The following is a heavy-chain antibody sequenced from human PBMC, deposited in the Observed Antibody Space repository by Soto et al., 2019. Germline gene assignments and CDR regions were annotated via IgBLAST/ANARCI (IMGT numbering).Heavy chain of an antibody. D-gene: IGHD6-13*01. J-gene: IGHJ5*02. Sequence: SETLSLTWTVSGGSISSSSDYWGWIRQPPGKGLEWIGSIYYSGSTYYNPSLKSRVTISVDTSKNQFSLKLSSVTAADTAVYYCARAGSSSWFRQVGHWFDPWGQGTLVTVSS. CDR3: ARAGSSSWFRQVGHWFDP. CDR1: GGSISSSSDY. V-gene: IGHV4-39*01. CDR2: IYYSGST.